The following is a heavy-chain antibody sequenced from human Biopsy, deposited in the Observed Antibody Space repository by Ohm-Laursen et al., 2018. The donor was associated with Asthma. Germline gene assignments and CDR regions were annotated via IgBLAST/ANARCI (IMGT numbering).Heavy chain of an antibody. J-gene: IGHJ4*02. CDR2: INGKSNSI. Sequence: SLRLSCSASGFTFSDYYMSWIRQAPGKGLEWISYINGKSNSIEYADSVKGRFTISRDNAKNSLYLQMNSLRAEDTAVYYCARGWNRGGDCYSLDSWGQGTLVTVSS. V-gene: IGHV3-11*01. CDR3: ARGWNRGGDCYSLDS. CDR1: GFTFSDYY. D-gene: IGHD2-21*02.